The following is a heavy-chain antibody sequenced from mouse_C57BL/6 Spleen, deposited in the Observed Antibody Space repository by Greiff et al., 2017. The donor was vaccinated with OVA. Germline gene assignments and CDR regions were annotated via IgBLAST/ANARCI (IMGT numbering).Heavy chain of an antibody. Sequence: EVKLMESGGGLVQPGGSLKLSCAASGFTFSDYYMYWVRQTPEKRLEWVAYISNGGGSTYYPDTVKGRFTISRDNAKNTLYLQMSRLKSEDTAMYYCARHDGYEGYFDVWGTGTTVTVSS. V-gene: IGHV5-12*01. J-gene: IGHJ1*03. CDR2: ISNGGGST. CDR3: ARHDGYEGYFDV. CDR1: GFTFSDYY. D-gene: IGHD2-2*01.